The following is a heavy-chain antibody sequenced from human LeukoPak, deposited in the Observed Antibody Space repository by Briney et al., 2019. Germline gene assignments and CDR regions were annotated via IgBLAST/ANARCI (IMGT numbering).Heavy chain of an antibody. CDR3: ARDYDILTGYFRGGFDY. Sequence: GGSLRLSCAASGFTFSDYYMSWIRKAPGKGLEWISYITSSSSDTNYADSVKGRFTISRDNAKKSLYLQMNSLRAEDTAVYYCARDYDILTGYFRGGFDYWGQGTLVTVSS. V-gene: IGHV3-11*05. CDR2: ITSSSSDT. D-gene: IGHD3-9*01. CDR1: GFTFSDYY. J-gene: IGHJ4*02.